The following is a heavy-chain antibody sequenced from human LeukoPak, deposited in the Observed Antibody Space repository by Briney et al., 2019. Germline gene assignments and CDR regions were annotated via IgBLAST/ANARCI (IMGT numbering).Heavy chain of an antibody. CDR1: GYTFTSYA. J-gene: IGHJ4*02. Sequence: GASVKVSCKASGYTFTSYAMHWVRQAPGQRLEWMGWINAGNGNTKSSQKFQGRVTITRDTSASTAYMELSSLRSEDTAVYYCAREATDYFDYWGQGTLVTVSS. V-gene: IGHV1-3*01. CDR2: INAGNGNT. CDR3: AREATDYFDY. D-gene: IGHD1-26*01.